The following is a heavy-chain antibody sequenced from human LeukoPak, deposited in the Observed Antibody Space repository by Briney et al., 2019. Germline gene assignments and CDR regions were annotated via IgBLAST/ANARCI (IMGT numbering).Heavy chain of an antibody. CDR3: AREKYTAYGRIDY. Sequence: ASVKVSFKSPGYTFPNRPMHGVRQAPGQGQEWMGWINPNSGDTNYVQKFQGRVTMTRDPSISTAYMELSGLRADDTAVYYCAREKYTAYGRIDYWGQGTQVTVSS. CDR2: INPNSGDT. J-gene: IGHJ4*02. D-gene: IGHD4-17*01. V-gene: IGHV1-2*02. CDR1: GYTFPNRP.